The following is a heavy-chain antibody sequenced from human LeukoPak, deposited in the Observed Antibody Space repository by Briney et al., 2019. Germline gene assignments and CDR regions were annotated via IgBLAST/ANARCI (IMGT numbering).Heavy chain of an antibody. CDR1: GASISSYY. D-gene: IGHD3-22*01. V-gene: IGHV4-59*01. J-gene: IGHJ4*02. CDR3: ARGYYDSSGYSNPFDY. CDR2: IYYTGNT. Sequence: PSETLSLTRTVSGASISSYYWSWIRQPPGKGLEWIGYIYYTGNTNYNPSLKSRVTVSVDTSKNQFSLRLTSVTAADTAVYYCARGYYDSSGYSNPFDYWGQGTLVTVSS.